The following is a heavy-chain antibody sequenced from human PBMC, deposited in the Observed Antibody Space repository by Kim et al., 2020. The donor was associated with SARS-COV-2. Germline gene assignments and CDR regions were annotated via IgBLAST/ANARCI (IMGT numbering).Heavy chain of an antibody. J-gene: IGHJ4*02. V-gene: IGHV3-30*07. Sequence: GRFTNSRDNSKNTLYLQRNSLRAEDTAVYYCARDGSMGGYCSGGSCYCDYWGQGTLVTVSS. D-gene: IGHD2-15*01. CDR3: ARDGSMGGYCSGGSCYCDY.